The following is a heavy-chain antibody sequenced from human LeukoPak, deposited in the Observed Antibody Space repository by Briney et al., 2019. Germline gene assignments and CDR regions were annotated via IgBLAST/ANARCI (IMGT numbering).Heavy chain of an antibody. CDR1: GDSVSSNSAA. Sequence: SQTLSLTCAISGDSVSSNSAAWNWIRQSPSRGLEWLGRTYYRSKWSTYYAVSVRSRISINRDTSKNQISLQLNSVTPEDTAVYYCARSTGPIDYWGQGTLVTVSS. CDR2: TYYRSKWST. D-gene: IGHD1-1*01. J-gene: IGHJ4*02. V-gene: IGHV6-1*01. CDR3: ARSTGPIDY.